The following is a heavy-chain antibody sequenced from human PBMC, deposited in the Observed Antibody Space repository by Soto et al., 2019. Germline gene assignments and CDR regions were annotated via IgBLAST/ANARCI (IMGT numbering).Heavy chain of an antibody. J-gene: IGHJ3*01. V-gene: IGHV3-30*03. D-gene: IGHD6-19*01. CDR2: FSYDGHTK. Sequence: QLQLVESGGGVVQPEKSLRLSCEASGFTFSAFGMHWVRQAPGKGLEWVAGFSYDGHTKYYANPVKGRFSISSDNSRYALYLSLDSLRAEDTAMYYCSREWSAVTGTPFDLWGQGTMVIVSS. CDR1: GFTFSAFG. CDR3: SREWSAVTGTPFDL.